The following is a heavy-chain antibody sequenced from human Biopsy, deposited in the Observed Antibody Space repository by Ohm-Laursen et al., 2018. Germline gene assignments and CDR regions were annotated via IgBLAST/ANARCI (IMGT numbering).Heavy chain of an antibody. CDR3: AGDINNWNVNY. Sequence: SVKVSCKVSGYTLTDLSMHWVRQAPGKGLEWMGGFASENGKTIYAQKFQGRVTMTEDTSTDTAYMELSNLRSEDTAVYYCAGDINNWNVNYWGQGTLVIVSS. CDR1: GYTLTDLS. D-gene: IGHD1-20*01. V-gene: IGHV1-24*01. J-gene: IGHJ4*02. CDR2: FASENGKT.